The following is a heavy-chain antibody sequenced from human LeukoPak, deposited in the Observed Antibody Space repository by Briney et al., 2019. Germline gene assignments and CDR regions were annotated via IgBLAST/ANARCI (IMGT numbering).Heavy chain of an antibody. CDR2: ISWNSGSI. CDR3: ARDRGGSGFH. CDR1: GFTFDGYA. D-gene: IGHD3-10*01. V-gene: IGHV3-9*01. Sequence: GGSLRLSCAASGFTFDGYAMHWVRQVPGKGLEWVSGISWNSGSIAYADSVKGRFTISRDNAKDSLYLQVNNLKAEDTAVYYCARDRGGSGFHWGQGTLVTVSS. J-gene: IGHJ4*02.